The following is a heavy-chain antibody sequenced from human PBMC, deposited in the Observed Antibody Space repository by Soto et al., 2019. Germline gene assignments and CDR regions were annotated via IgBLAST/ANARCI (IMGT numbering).Heavy chain of an antibody. CDR1: GDTFTSYY. V-gene: IGHV1-46*01. CDR2: GNPNGGST. CDR3: ARSYGGVYGIIMEGTNWFAP. Sequence: QVRFVQSGAEVKAPGASVTVSCKAPGDTFTSYYMHWVRQAPGHGLEWMGVGNPNGGSTRFAQKFQGRVTMNRESFRSPVYMELRGLTSEDTAVYYCARSYGGVYGIIMEGTNWFAPWGQGTLVTVSS. J-gene: IGHJ5*02. D-gene: IGHD3-16*01.